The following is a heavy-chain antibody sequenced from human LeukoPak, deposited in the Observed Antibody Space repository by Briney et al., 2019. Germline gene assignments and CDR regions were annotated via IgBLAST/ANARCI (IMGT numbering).Heavy chain of an antibody. D-gene: IGHD3-10*01. CDR2: INPGGGTT. V-gene: IGHV1-46*01. Sequence: ASVKVSCKASGYTFTTYYLHWVRQAPGQGFEWMGIINPGGGTTTYAQKFQGRVTMTRDTSTSTVYMELSSLRSEDTAVYYCARGGFTTMVRGVIITLDAFDIWGQGTMVTVSS. J-gene: IGHJ3*02. CDR3: ARGGFTTMVRGVIITLDAFDI. CDR1: GYTFTTYY.